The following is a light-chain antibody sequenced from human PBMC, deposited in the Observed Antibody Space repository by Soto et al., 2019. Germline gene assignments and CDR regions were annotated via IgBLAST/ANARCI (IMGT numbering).Light chain of an antibody. CDR2: GAS. CDR1: PSVSSSY. Sequence: EIVLTQSPGTLSWSPGERVTLSCRASPSVSSSYLAWYQQKPGQAPRLLFYGASRRATGIPDRFSGGQSGTDFTLTVSRLEPEDFAVYFCQHYGSSPYTFGQGTKLDIK. CDR3: QHYGSSPYT. V-gene: IGKV3-20*01. J-gene: IGKJ2*01.